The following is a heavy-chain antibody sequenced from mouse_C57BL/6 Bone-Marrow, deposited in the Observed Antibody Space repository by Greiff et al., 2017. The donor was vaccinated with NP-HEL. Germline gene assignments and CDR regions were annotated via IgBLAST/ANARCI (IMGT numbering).Heavy chain of an antibody. Sequence: VKLQESGAELVRPGTSVKVSCKASGYAFTNYLIEWVKQRPGQGLEWIGVINPGSGGTNYNEKFKGKATLTADKSSSTAYMQLSSLTSEDSAVYFCAREGYDGYPAWFAYWGQGTLVTVSA. J-gene: IGHJ3*01. CDR2: INPGSGGT. CDR3: AREGYDGYPAWFAY. CDR1: GYAFTNYL. V-gene: IGHV1-54*01. D-gene: IGHD2-3*01.